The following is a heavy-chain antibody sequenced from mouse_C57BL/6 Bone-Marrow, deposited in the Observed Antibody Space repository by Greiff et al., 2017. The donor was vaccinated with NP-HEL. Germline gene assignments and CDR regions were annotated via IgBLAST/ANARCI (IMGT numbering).Heavy chain of an antibody. J-gene: IGHJ1*03. CDR2: IDPSDSYT. V-gene: IGHV1-50*01. D-gene: IGHD1-1*01. Sequence: QVQLQQSGAELVKPGASVKLSCKASGYTFTSYWMQWVKQRPGQGLEWIGEIDPSDSYTNYNQKFKGKATLTVDTSSSTAYMQLSSLTSEDSAVYYCARGPSYYYYGSSDWYFDVWGTGTTVTVSS. CDR1: GYTFTSYW. CDR3: ARGPSYYYYGSSDWYFDV.